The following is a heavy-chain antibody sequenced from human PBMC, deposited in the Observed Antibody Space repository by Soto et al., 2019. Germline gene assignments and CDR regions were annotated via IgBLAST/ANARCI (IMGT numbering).Heavy chain of an antibody. J-gene: IGHJ6*02. Sequence: SGGSLRLSCAASGFTFSSCGMHWVRQAPGKGLEWVAVISYDGSNKYYADSVKGRFTISRDNSKNTLYLQMNSLRAEDTAVYYCANADCSSTSCYNYYYYGMDVWGQGTTVTVSS. CDR3: ANADCSSTSCYNYYYYGMDV. D-gene: IGHD2-2*02. CDR2: ISYDGSNK. CDR1: GFTFSSCG. V-gene: IGHV3-30*18.